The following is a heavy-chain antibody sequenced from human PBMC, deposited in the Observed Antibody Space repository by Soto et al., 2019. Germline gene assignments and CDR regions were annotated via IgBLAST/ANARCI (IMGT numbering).Heavy chain of an antibody. D-gene: IGHD2-2*02. Sequence: GASVKVSCKASGDTFTGYYMHWVRQAPGQGLEWMGWINPNSGGTNYAQKFQGRVTMTRDTSISTAYMELSRLRSDDTAVYYCARDRYCSSTSCYSLRYPSYSMDVWRQRTT. CDR3: ARDRYCSSTSCYSLRYPSYSMDV. CDR1: GDTFTGYY. J-gene: IGHJ6*02. V-gene: IGHV1-2*02. CDR2: INPNSGGT.